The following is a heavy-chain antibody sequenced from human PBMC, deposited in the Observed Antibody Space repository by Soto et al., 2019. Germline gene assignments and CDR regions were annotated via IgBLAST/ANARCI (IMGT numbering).Heavy chain of an antibody. D-gene: IGHD1-7*01. CDR3: ARDMTRTVVPYFDF. J-gene: IGHJ4*02. V-gene: IGHV1-69*06. CDR1: GGTFSNYV. CDR2: IIPISGAA. Sequence: QVQLVQSGAEVKKPGSSVKVSCKASGGTFSNYVVNWVRQARGQGLEWMGRIIPISGAANYAQKFQGRVTITADKSTSTSYMELSSLRSEDTAVYYCARDMTRTVVPYFDFWGQGTLVTVSS.